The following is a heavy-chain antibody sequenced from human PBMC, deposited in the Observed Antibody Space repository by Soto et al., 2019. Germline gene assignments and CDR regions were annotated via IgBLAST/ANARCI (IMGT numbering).Heavy chain of an antibody. CDR1: GGSISSGGYY. Sequence: TLSLTCTVSGGSISSGGYYWSWIRQHPGKGLEWIGYIYYSGSTYYNPSLKSRVTISVDTSKNQFSLKLSSVTAADTAVYYCARRSAMARDYYYGMDVWGQGTTVTVSS. D-gene: IGHD5-18*01. CDR3: ARRSAMARDYYYGMDV. V-gene: IGHV4-31*03. CDR2: IYYSGST. J-gene: IGHJ6*02.